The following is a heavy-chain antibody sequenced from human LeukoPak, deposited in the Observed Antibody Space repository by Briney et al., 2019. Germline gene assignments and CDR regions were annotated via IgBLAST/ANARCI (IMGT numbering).Heavy chain of an antibody. CDR1: GGPISSGGYY. CDR2: IYYSGST. V-gene: IGHV4-31*03. D-gene: IGHD4-23*01. CDR3: ARDLNSNSVAFDI. J-gene: IGHJ3*02. Sequence: SETLSLTCTVSGGPISSGGYYWSWIRQHPGKGLEWIGYIYYSGSTYYNPSLKSRVTISVDTSKNQFSLKLSSVTAADTAVYYCARDLNSNSVAFDIWGQGTMVTVSS.